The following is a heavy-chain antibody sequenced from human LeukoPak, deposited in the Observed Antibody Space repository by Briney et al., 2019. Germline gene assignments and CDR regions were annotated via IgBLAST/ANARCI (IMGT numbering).Heavy chain of an antibody. CDR1: GGSFSGYY. J-gene: IGHJ4*02. CDR2: INHSGST. V-gene: IGHV4-34*01. D-gene: IGHD3-22*01. CDR3: ARGDPNDSSGYYALRIFDY. Sequence: SETLSLTCAVYGGSFSGYYWSWIRQPPGKGLEWIGEINHSGSTNYNPSLKSRVTISVDTSKNQFSLKLSSLTAADTAVYYCARGDPNDSSGYYALRIFDYWGQGTLVTVSS.